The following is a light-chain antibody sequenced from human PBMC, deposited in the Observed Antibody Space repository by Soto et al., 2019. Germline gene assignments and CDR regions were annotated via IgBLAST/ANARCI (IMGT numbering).Light chain of an antibody. V-gene: IGKV3-20*01. CDR2: GAS. Sequence: EIVLTQSPGTLSMSPGDRATLSCRASQSVGSAYLAWYQQKPGQAPRLLIYGASSRATGIPDRFSGSGSGTEFTLTISRLEPEDFAVYYCQQYGSSRWTFGPGTKVEIK. CDR3: QQYGSSRWT. J-gene: IGKJ1*01. CDR1: QSVGSAY.